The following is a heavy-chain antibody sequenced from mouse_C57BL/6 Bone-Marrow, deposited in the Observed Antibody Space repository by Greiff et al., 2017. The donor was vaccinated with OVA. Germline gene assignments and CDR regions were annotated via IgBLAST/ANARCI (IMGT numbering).Heavy chain of an antibody. V-gene: IGHV1-26*01. CDR1: GYTFTDYY. D-gene: IGHD4-1*01. CDR3: ARRVGLGY. Sequence: EVQLQQSGPELVKPGASVKISCKASGYTFTDYYMHWVKQSHGKSLEWIGDINPNNGGTSYNQKFKGKATLTVDKSSSTAYMELRSLTSEDSAVYYCARRVGLGYWGPGTTLTVSS. J-gene: IGHJ2*01. CDR2: INPNNGGT.